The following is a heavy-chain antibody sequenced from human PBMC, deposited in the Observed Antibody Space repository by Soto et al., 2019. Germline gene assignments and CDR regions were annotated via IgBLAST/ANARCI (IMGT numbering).Heavy chain of an antibody. CDR1: GFSLSTSW. Sequence: EVQLVESGGGLVQPGGSLRLSCTASGFSLSTSWMTWVRQAPGKGLEWVANIMQDGSDKYYVDSVKGRFTISRDNAKNPLYLQMTSLRAEDTAVYYCASTRLYFYGLDVWGQGTTVTVSS. V-gene: IGHV3-7*01. CDR2: IMQDGSDK. J-gene: IGHJ6*02. CDR3: ASTRLYFYGLDV.